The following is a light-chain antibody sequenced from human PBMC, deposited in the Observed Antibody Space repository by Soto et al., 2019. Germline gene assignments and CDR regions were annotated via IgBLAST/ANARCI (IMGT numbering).Light chain of an antibody. CDR2: GAS. V-gene: IGKV3-20*01. CDR3: QQYGSSPGGT. CDR1: QSVSSSY. J-gene: IGKJ3*01. Sequence: EIVLTQSPGTLSLSPGERATLSCRASQSVSSSYLAWYQQKPGQAPRLLIYGASSRATGIPDRFSGSGSGTDFTLTISRLEPEDFAVYYCQQYGSSPGGTFGPGTKVDSK.